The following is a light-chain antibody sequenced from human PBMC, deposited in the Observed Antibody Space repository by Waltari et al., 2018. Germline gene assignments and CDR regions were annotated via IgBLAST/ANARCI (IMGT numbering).Light chain of an antibody. CDR3: QQYYESPYT. V-gene: IGKV4-1*01. CDR2: GAS. Sequence: DIVMTQSPDSLAVSLGERASINCKSSQSVLDSANNYNYLAWYQQEPGQPPQLLIYGASTRESGVPDRFGGSGSGTHFTLTISSLQAEDVAVYYCQQYYESPYTFGQGTKLEIK. CDR1: QSVLDSANNYNY. J-gene: IGKJ2*01.